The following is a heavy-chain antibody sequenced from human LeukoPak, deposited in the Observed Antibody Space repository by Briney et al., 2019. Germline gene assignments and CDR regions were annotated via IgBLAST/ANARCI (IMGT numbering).Heavy chain of an antibody. CDR2: LGGLSESV. D-gene: IGHD3-10*01. CDR1: GFTFSSYG. CDR3: ARRWLGDPYGMDV. V-gene: IGHV3-23*01. Sequence: TGGSLRLSCAASGFTFSSYGMHWVRQAPGKGLEWVSILGGLSESVYYPDSVKGRFTVSRDNSKDTLYLEINSLRGEDTATYYCARRWLGDPYGMDVWGQGTTVTVSS. J-gene: IGHJ6*02.